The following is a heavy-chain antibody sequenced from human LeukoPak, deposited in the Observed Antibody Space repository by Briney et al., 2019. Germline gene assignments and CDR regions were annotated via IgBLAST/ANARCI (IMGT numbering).Heavy chain of an antibody. CDR3: ARDWPVAAPFGY. CDR1: GVTLSNYA. CDR2: ISSSGSGGNT. Sequence: GGSLRLSCVASGVTLSNYAMSWARQAPGKGLEWVSGISSSGSGGNTYYADSVKGRFTISRDNSKNTLYLQMNSLRAEDTAVYYCARDWPVAAPFGYWGQGTLVTVSS. D-gene: IGHD2-15*01. J-gene: IGHJ4*02. V-gene: IGHV3-23*01.